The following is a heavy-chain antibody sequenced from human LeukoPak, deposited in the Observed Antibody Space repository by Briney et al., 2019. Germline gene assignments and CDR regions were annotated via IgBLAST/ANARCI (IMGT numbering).Heavy chain of an antibody. V-gene: IGHV4-4*07. CDR3: ARWRSGGYFDY. Sequence: SETLSLTCTVSGGSISTYYWSWIRQPAGKGLEWIGLIYTSGITNYNPSLKSRVTMSGDTSKNQFSLNLSSVTAADTAVYYCARWRSGGYFDYWGQGTLVTVSS. J-gene: IGHJ4*02. CDR2: IYTSGIT. CDR1: GGSISTYY. D-gene: IGHD1-26*01.